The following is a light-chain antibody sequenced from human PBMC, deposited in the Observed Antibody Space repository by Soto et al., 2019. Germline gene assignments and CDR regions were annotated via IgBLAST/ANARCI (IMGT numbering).Light chain of an antibody. Sequence: DIQMTQSPSTLSASVGDRVTVTCRASQSISIWLAWYQQKPGKAPKLLIYKASSLESGVPSRFSGSGSGTEFTLTISSLQPDDFASYYCQQFESYPLTFGGGTKVEIK. CDR3: QQFESYPLT. V-gene: IGKV1-5*03. J-gene: IGKJ4*01. CDR1: QSISIW. CDR2: KAS.